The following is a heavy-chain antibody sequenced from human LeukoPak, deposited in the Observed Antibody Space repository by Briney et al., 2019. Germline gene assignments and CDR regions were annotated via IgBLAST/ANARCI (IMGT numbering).Heavy chain of an antibody. CDR1: GFTFSGYG. CDR2: IWNDGSKK. Sequence: PGRSLRLSCAASGFTFSGYGMHWVRQAPGKGLEWAAVIWNDGSKKYYADSVKGRFTISRDNSKNTLYLQMNSLRAEDTAVYYCARGYGSYPINYWGQGTLVTVSS. CDR3: ARGYGSYPINY. D-gene: IGHD1-26*01. J-gene: IGHJ4*02. V-gene: IGHV3-33*01.